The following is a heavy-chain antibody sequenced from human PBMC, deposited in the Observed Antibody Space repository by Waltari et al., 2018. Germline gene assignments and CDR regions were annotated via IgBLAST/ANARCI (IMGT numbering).Heavy chain of an antibody. V-gene: IGHV3-23*01. J-gene: IGHJ4*02. CDR3: AKGTPVRGRPSIPDS. CDR1: GFAFSSYA. Sequence: EVQLLESGGGLVQPGGSLRLSCAASGFAFSSYAMRWVRQAPGKGMEWVSALAGSSDYIFYADSVKGRFTISRDNSKNTLYLQMNSLRGEETAIYYCAKGTPVRGRPSIPDSWGQGTLVIVSS. D-gene: IGHD6-6*01. CDR2: LAGSSDYI.